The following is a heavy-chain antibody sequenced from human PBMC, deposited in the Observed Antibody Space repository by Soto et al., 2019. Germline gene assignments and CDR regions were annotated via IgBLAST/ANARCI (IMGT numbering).Heavy chain of an antibody. J-gene: IGHJ6*02. D-gene: IGHD6-13*01. CDR3: AREVAAAGHYYYYYGMDV. CDR1: GFTFSSYS. V-gene: IGHV3-21*01. Sequence: EVQLVESGGGLVKPGGSLRLSCAASGFTFSSYSMNWVRQAPGKGLEWVSSISSSSSYIYYADSVKGRFTISRDNAKNSLYLQMNSLRAEDTAVYYCAREVAAAGHYYYYYGMDVWGQGTTVTVSS. CDR2: ISSSSSYI.